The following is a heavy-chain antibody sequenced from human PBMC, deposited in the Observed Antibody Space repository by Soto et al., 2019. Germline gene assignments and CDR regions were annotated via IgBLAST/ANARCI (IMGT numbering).Heavy chain of an antibody. Sequence: ASETLSLTCTVSGGSISSYYWSWIRQPPGKGLEWIGYIYYTGSANYNPSLQSRVTISVDTSKNQFSLKLSSVTAADTAVYYCARHRSYSGNYYDFDYGGQGPLVTVSS. D-gene: IGHD1-26*01. CDR2: IYYTGSA. CDR3: ARHRSYSGNYYDFDY. V-gene: IGHV4-59*08. J-gene: IGHJ4*02. CDR1: GGSISSYY.